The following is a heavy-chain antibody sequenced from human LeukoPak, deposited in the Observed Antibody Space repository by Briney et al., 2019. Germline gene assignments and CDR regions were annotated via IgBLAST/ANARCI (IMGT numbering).Heavy chain of an antibody. D-gene: IGHD3-22*01. Sequence: GASVKVSCKDSGGTFSSYAISWVRQAPGQGLEWMGGIIPIFGTANYAQKFQGRVTITADTSTSTAYMELRSLKSDDTAVYYCASLKNYYDSSGYLVTDAFDIWGQGTMVTVSS. CDR1: GGTFSSYA. CDR3: ASLKNYYDSSGYLVTDAFDI. J-gene: IGHJ3*02. V-gene: IGHV1-69*06. CDR2: IIPIFGTA.